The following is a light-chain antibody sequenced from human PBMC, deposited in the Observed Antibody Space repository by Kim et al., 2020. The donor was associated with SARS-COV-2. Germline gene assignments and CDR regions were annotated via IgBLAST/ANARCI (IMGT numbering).Light chain of an antibody. J-gene: IGKJ2*01. Sequence: DIQMTQSPSSLSASVGDRVNITCRASQSISTYLHWYQQKPGKGPKLLISSASSVQGGVPLRFSGSGSGTDFTLTISSLQPEDFATYYCQQSHRFPRTFGQGTKLEI. V-gene: IGKV1-39*01. CDR1: QSISTY. CDR2: SAS. CDR3: QQSHRFPRT.